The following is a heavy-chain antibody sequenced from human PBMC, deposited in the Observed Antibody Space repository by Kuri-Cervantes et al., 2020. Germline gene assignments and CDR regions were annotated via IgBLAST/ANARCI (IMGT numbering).Heavy chain of an antibody. CDR3: AHTPSSGYLRGSNWFDP. D-gene: IGHD3-22*01. J-gene: IGHJ5*02. Sequence: SGPTLVKPTQTLTLTCTFSGFSLSTSGVGVGWIRQPPGKALEWLAPIYWNDDKRYSPSLKSRLTITEDTSKNQVVLTMTNMDPVDTATYYCAHTPSSGYLRGSNWFDPWGQGTLVTVSS. CDR2: IYWNDDK. CDR1: GFSLSTSGVG. V-gene: IGHV2-5*01.